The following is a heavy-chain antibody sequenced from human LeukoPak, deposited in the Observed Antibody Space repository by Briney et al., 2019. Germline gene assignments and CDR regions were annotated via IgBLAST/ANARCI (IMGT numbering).Heavy chain of an antibody. D-gene: IGHD6-19*01. Sequence: PGGSLRLSCAASGFTVSSNYMSWIRQPPGKGLEWIGEINHSGSTNYNPSLKSRVTISVDTSKNQFSLKLSSVTAADTAVYYCASVERYSSGWYLGYWGQGTLVTVSS. CDR2: INHSGST. V-gene: IGHV4-34*01. CDR1: GFTVSSNY. CDR3: ASVERYSSGWYLGY. J-gene: IGHJ4*02.